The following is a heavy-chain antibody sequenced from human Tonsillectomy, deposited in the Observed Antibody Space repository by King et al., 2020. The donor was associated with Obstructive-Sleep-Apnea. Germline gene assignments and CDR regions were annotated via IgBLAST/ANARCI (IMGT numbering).Heavy chain of an antibody. CDR2: IYYSGST. D-gene: IGHD5-12*01. CDR3: ARVLGSTGGYAIAD. CDR1: GGSISSSIYY. V-gene: IGHV4-39*07. J-gene: IGHJ4*02. Sequence: QLQESGPGLVKPSETLSLTCTVSGGSISSSIYYWGWIRQPPGKGLEWIGSIYYSGSTYYNPSLKSRVIISVDTSKNRFSLKLSSVTAADTAVYYCARVLGSTGGYAIADWGQGTLVTVSS.